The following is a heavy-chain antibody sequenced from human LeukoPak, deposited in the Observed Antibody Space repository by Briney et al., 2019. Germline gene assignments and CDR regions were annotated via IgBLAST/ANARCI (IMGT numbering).Heavy chain of an antibody. CDR2: IYWSDDK. CDR3: AQLSLSSWFYMTMVTTFDN. CDR1: GFSLSTSGVG. Sequence: ESGPTLVKPPQTLTLTCTLSGFSLSTSGVGVGWIRQPPGKALEWLALIYWSDDKRYSPSLKSRLTITKDTSKNQVVLTITNMDPVDTATYYCAQLSLSSWFYMTMVTTFDNWGQGTLVTVSS. V-gene: IGHV2-5*01. J-gene: IGHJ4*02. D-gene: IGHD4-17*01.